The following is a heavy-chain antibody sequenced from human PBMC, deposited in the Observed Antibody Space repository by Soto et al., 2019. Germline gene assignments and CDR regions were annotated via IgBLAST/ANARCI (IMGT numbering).Heavy chain of an antibody. J-gene: IGHJ6*03. Sequence: PGESLKISCKGSGYSFTSYWIGWVRQMPGKGLEWMGIIYPGDSDTRYSPSFQGQVTISADKSISTAYLQWSSLKASDTAMYYCARSYCSSGGCYYYYMDVWGKGTTVTVSS. D-gene: IGHD6-6*01. CDR3: ARSYCSSGGCYYYYMDV. CDR1: GYSFTSYW. V-gene: IGHV5-51*01. CDR2: IYPGDSDT.